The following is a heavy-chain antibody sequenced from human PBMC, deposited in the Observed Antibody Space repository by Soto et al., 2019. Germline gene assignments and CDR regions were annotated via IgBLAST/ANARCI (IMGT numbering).Heavy chain of an antibody. CDR1: GGSFSGYY. Sequence: QVQLQQWGAGLLKPSETLSLTCAVYGGSFSGYYWSWIRQPPGKGLEWIGEINHSGSTNYNPSLKSRVPISVDTSKNQFSLKLSSVTAADTAVYYCASGYSSSWYDYYYYGMDVWGQGTTVTVSS. V-gene: IGHV4-34*01. D-gene: IGHD6-13*01. CDR3: ASGYSSSWYDYYYYGMDV. CDR2: INHSGST. J-gene: IGHJ6*02.